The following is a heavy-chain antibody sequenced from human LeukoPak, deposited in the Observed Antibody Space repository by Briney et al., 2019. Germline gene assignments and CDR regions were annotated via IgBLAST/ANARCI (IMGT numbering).Heavy chain of an antibody. D-gene: IGHD2/OR15-2a*01. J-gene: IGHJ6*02. CDR2: MNPNSGAT. CDR3: ARKSGRISDYYGMDV. CDR1: GYTFTSYD. V-gene: IGHV1-8*01. Sequence: ASVKVSCKASGYTFTSYDFNWLRQATGQGPEWMGWMNPNSGATGYAQKFQGRVTITADESASTAYMELSSLRSEDTAVYYCARKSGRISDYYGMDVWGQGTTVTVSS.